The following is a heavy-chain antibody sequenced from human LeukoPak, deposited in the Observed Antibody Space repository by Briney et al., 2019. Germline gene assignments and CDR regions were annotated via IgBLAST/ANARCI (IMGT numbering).Heavy chain of an antibody. Sequence: SETLSLTCTVSGGSISSYYWSWIRQPPGKGLEWIGYIYYSGSTNYNPSLKSRVTISVDTSKNQFSLKLSSVTAADTAVYYCARDNYSDSVWSDPWGQGTLVTVSS. CDR3: ARDNYSDSVWSDP. J-gene: IGHJ5*02. CDR1: GGSISSYY. V-gene: IGHV4-59*01. CDR2: IYYSGST. D-gene: IGHD4-11*01.